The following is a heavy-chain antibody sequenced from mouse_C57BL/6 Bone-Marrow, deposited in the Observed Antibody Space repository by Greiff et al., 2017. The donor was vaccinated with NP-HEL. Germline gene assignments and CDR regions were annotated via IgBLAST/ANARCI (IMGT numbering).Heavy chain of an antibody. J-gene: IGHJ3*01. CDR1: GISITTGNYR. D-gene: IGHD2-2*01. V-gene: IGHV3-5*01. Sequence: EVQLVESGPGLVKPSQTVFLTCTVTGISITTGNYRWSWIRQFPGNKLEWIGYIYYSGTITYNPSLTSRTTITRDTPKNQFFLEMNYLTAEDTATYYCARDRGCIYGYLWFAYWGQGTLVTVSA. CDR3: ARDRGCIYGYLWFAY. CDR2: IYYSGTI.